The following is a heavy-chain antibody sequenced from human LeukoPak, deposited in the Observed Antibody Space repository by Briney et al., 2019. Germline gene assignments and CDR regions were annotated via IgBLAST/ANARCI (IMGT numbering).Heavy chain of an antibody. CDR3: AKLKYSSGYFDY. Sequence: PGGSLRLSCAASGFTFSSYAMSWVRQPPGKGLEWVSAISGSGGSTYYADSVKGRITISRDNSKNTLYLQMNSLRAEDTAVYYCAKLKYSSGYFDYWGQGTLVTVSS. J-gene: IGHJ4*02. D-gene: IGHD3-22*01. V-gene: IGHV3-23*01. CDR2: ISGSGGST. CDR1: GFTFSSYA.